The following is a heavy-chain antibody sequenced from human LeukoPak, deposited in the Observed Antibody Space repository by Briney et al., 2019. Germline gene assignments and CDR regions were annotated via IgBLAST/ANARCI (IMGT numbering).Heavy chain of an antibody. CDR2: IYYSGST. J-gene: IGHJ4*02. D-gene: IGHD6-13*01. CDR1: GGSISSSSYY. Sequence: SETLSLTCTVSGGSISSSSYYWGWIRQPPGKGLEWIGSIYYSGSTYYNPSLKSRVTISVDTSKNQFSLKLSSVTAADAAVYYCARRSSWSNRGFDYWGQGTLVTVSS. CDR3: ARRSSWSNRGFDY. V-gene: IGHV4-39*01.